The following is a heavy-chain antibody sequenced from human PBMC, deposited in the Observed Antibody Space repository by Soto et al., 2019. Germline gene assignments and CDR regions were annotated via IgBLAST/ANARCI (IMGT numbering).Heavy chain of an antibody. CDR3: AKAMTNYFGSGTYYRADY. D-gene: IGHD3-10*01. CDR1: GFTFSSYG. Sequence: EVELLESGGGLVQPGGSLRLSCAASGFTFSSYGMNWVRQAPGKGLEWVSAITGSGVITYHADSVQGRFTISRDNSENTLYLQMNSLRADDTAVYYCAKAMTNYFGSGTYYRADYWGQGTLVTVSS. V-gene: IGHV3-23*01. J-gene: IGHJ4*02. CDR2: ITGSGVIT.